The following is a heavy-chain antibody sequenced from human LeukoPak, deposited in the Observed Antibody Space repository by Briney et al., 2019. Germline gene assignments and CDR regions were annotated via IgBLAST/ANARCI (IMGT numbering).Heavy chain of an antibody. Sequence: SETLSLTCTVSGGSISSNSYYWGWIRQPPGKGLEWIGSIYYSGSTYYNPSLKSRVTISVDTSKNQFSLKLSSVTAADTAVYYCARIKNAYYYYGMDVWGQGTTVAVSS. V-gene: IGHV4-39*01. J-gene: IGHJ6*02. CDR1: GGSISSNSYY. CDR2: IYYSGST. CDR3: ARIKNAYYYYGMDV.